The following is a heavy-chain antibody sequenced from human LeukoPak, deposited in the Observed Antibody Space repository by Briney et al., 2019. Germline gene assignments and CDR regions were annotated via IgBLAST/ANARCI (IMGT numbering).Heavy chain of an antibody. CDR3: ASRPNYDDSSHRGAFDV. V-gene: IGHV3-74*01. J-gene: IGHJ3*01. CDR1: GLTSTSYW. D-gene: IGHD3-22*01. Sequence: PGRTLRLSCAASGLTSTSYWMHWVPQAPGKGLLWVSRITSDGSSTIYVGSVKSRFTFCRDNAKNTLYLQMNSLRAEDTAVYFCASRPNYDDSSHRGAFDVWGQGTMVTVSS. CDR2: ITSDGSST.